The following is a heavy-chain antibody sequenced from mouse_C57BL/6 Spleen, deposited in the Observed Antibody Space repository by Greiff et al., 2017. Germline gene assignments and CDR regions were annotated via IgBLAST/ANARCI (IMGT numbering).Heavy chain of an antibody. CDR3: ARGTDGSSYVGYFCV. CDR2: IYPGGGYT. Sequence: QVQLQQSGAELVRPGTSVKMSCKASGYTFTNYWIGWVKQRPGHGLEWIGDIYPGGGYTNYNEKFKGKATLTADKSSSTAYMQFSSLTSEDSAIYCWARGTDGSSYVGYFCVWGTGTTVTVSS. J-gene: IGHJ1*03. CDR1: GYTFTNYW. D-gene: IGHD1-1*01. V-gene: IGHV1-63*01.